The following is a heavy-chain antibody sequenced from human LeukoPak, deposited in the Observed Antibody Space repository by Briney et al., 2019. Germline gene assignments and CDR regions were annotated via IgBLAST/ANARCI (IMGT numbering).Heavy chain of an antibody. CDR2: IGTAGDT. J-gene: IGHJ3*02. V-gene: IGHV3-13*01. CDR1: GFTFSSYA. CDR3: ARGGGWLQPDAFDI. Sequence: GGSLRLSCAASGFTFSSYAMHWVRQATGKGLEWVSAIGTAGDTYYPGSVKGRFTISRENAKNSLYLQMNSLRAGDTAVYYCARGGGWLQPDAFDIWGQGTMVTVSS. D-gene: IGHD5-24*01.